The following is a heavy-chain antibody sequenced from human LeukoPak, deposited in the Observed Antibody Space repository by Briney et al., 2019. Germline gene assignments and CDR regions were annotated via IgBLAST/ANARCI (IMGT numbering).Heavy chain of an antibody. D-gene: IGHD2-8*01. J-gene: IGHJ6*02. CDR2: INPSGGST. Sequence: ASVKVSCTASGYTFTSYYMHWVRQAPGQGLEWMGIINPSGGSTSYAQKFQGRVTMTRDTSTSTVYMELSSLRSEDTAVYYCASDSPKDIVLSDYYYYGMDVWGQGTTVTVSS. CDR1: GYTFTSYY. CDR3: ASDSPKDIVLSDYYYYGMDV. V-gene: IGHV1-46*01.